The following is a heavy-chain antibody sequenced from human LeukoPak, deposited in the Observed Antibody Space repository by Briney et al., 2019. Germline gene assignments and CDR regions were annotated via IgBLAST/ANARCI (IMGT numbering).Heavy chain of an antibody. J-gene: IGHJ4*02. CDR3: AKDLTPDGIWDIDY. CDR2: IYGGGSGST. Sequence: GGSLRLSCVASGFTFSKYTMSWVRQAPGKGLEWVSGIYGGGSGSTFYAESVKGRFTISRDNSKNTLYLQMNSLRDEDTAIYYCAKDLTPDGIWDIDYWGRGTLITVSS. D-gene: IGHD1-14*01. CDR1: GFTFSKYT. V-gene: IGHV3-23*01.